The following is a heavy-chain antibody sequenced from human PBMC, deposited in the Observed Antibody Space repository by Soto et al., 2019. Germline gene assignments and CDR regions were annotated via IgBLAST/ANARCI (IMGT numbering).Heavy chain of an antibody. Sequence: QVHLQQWGAGLLKPSETLSLTCAVYGGSFSGYYWTYIRQPPGKGLEWIGDINHSGSTNYHPSLKSRATISVDTSNNQFSLKLSSVTAADTAVYYCARAYDFTIDYWGQGTLVTVSA. CDR2: INHSGST. CDR1: GGSFSGYY. J-gene: IGHJ4*02. CDR3: ARAYDFTIDY. D-gene: IGHD3-10*01. V-gene: IGHV4-34*01.